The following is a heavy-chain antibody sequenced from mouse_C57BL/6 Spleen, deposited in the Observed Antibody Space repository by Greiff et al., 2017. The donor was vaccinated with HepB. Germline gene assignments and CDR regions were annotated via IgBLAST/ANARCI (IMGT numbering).Heavy chain of an antibody. D-gene: IGHD1-1*01. CDR1: GFTFSDYG. CDR2: ISSGSSTI. V-gene: IGHV5-17*01. Sequence: EVKLMESGGGLVKPGGSLKLSCAASGFTFSDYGMHWVRQAPEKGLEWVAYISSGSSTIYYADTVKGRFTISRDNAKNTLFLQMTSLRSEDTAMYYCARPPFITTVPNWYFDVWGTGTTVTVSS. J-gene: IGHJ1*03. CDR3: ARPPFITTVPNWYFDV.